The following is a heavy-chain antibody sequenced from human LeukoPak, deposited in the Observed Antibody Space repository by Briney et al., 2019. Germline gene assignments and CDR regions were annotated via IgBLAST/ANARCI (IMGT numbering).Heavy chain of an antibody. D-gene: IGHD3-10*01. Sequence: GGSLRLSCAASGFTFSSYAMSWVRQAPGKGLEWVSAISGSGGSTYYADSAKGRFTISRDNSKNTLYLQMNSLRAEDTAVYYCAKERYYGSGSYYKVNWFDPWGQGTLVTVSS. CDR2: ISGSGGST. CDR1: GFTFSSYA. J-gene: IGHJ5*02. V-gene: IGHV3-23*01. CDR3: AKERYYGSGSYYKVNWFDP.